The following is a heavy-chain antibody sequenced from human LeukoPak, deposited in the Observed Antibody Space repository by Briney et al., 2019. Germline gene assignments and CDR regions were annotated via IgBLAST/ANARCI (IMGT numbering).Heavy chain of an antibody. J-gene: IGHJ4*02. CDR2: ISSSSSTI. V-gene: IGHV3-48*01. CDR3: ARDLVGATSDY. CDR1: GFTFSSYS. Sequence: GGSLRLSCEASGFTFSSYSMNWVCQAPGKGLEWVSYISSSSSTIYYADSVKGRFTISRDNAKNSLYLQMNSLRAEDTAVYYCARDLVGATSDYWGQGTLVTVSS. D-gene: IGHD1-26*01.